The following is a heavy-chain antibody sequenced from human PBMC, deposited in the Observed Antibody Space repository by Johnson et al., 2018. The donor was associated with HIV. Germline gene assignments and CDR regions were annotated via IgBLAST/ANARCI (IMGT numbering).Heavy chain of an antibody. J-gene: IGHJ3*02. D-gene: IGHD4-23*01. CDR3: ARDKDYGGNHDAFDI. CDR2: IYRGGAT. CDR1: GFSVSASY. Sequence: VQLVESGGGLVQPGGSLRLSCAASGFSVSASYMSWLRQAPGKALEWVSVIYRGGATYYAASVQGRFTISRDNSKNTLDLQMESLRADDTALYYCARDKDYGGNHDAFDIWGQGTMVTVSS. V-gene: IGHV3-66*01.